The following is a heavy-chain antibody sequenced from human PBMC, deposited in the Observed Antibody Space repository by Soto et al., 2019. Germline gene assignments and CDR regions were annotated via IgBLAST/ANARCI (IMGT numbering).Heavy chain of an antibody. V-gene: IGHV4-31*03. CDR2: IYYSGST. Sequence: QVQLQESGPGLVKPLQTLSLTCTVSGGSISSGGYYWSWIRQHPGKGLEWIGYIYYSGSTYYNPSLKSRVTIAVDTSKKQFSLKLSSVTAADTAVYYCARVCGGDCHYGMDVWGQGTTVTVSS. D-gene: IGHD2-21*02. CDR3: ARVCGGDCHYGMDV. CDR1: GGSISSGGYY. J-gene: IGHJ6*02.